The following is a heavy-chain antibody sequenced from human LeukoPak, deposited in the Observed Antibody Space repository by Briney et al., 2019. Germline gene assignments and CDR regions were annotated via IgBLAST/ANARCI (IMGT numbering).Heavy chain of an antibody. Sequence: SETLSLTCTVSGYSISSGYYWGWIRQPPGKGLEWIGSIYHSGSIYYNPSLKSRVTISVDTSKNQFSLKLSSVTAADTAVYYCARWYGDGHRHNWFDPWGQGTLVTVSS. CDR2: IYHSGSI. CDR1: GYSISSGYY. CDR3: ARWYGDGHRHNWFDP. J-gene: IGHJ5*02. V-gene: IGHV4-38-2*02. D-gene: IGHD5-24*01.